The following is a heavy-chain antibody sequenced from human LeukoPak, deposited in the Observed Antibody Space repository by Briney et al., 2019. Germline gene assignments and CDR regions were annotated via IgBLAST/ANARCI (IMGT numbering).Heavy chain of an antibody. CDR1: GYTFSNFA. CDR3: SRHRLHVLGRGDF. J-gene: IGHJ4*02. CDR2: ISGSDGTT. V-gene: IGHV3-23*01. D-gene: IGHD3-10*02. Sequence: GGSLRLSCVASGYTFSNFAMTWVRQAPGKGLEWVADISGSDGTTHHADSVKGRFTISRDNSMNTLYLQLNNLRAEDTAVYYCSRHRLHVLGRGDFWGQGTLVTVSS.